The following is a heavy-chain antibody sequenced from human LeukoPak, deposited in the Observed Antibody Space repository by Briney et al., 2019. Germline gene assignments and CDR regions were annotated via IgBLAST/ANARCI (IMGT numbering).Heavy chain of an antibody. CDR1: GYTFTRYY. D-gene: IGHD2/OR15-2a*01. CDR2: INPNSGGT. CDR3: ARDRGNTPGAFDI. V-gene: IGHV1-2*02. J-gene: IGHJ3*02. Sequence: ASVKVSCKASGYTFTRYYVNWVRQAPGQGLEWMGWINPNSGGTNYAQKFQGRVTMTRDMSTSTVYMELSSLRSEDTAVYYCARDRGNTPGAFDIWGQGTMVTVSS.